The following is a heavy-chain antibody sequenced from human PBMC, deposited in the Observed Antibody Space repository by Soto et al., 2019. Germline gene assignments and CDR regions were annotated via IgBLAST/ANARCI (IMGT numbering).Heavy chain of an antibody. J-gene: IGHJ6*02. V-gene: IGHV1-58*01. Sequence: ASVKVSCKASGFTFTSPAVQWVRQARGQRLEWIGWIVVGSGNTNYAQKFQERVTITRDMSTSTAYMELSSLRSEDTAVYYCAARAVRGAYYYYYGMDVWGQGTTVTVSS. CDR1: GFTFTSPA. CDR2: IVVGSGNT. D-gene: IGHD3-10*01. CDR3: AARAVRGAYYYYYGMDV.